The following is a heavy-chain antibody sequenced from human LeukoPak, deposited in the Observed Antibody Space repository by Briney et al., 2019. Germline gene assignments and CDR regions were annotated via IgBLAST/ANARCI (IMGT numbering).Heavy chain of an antibody. CDR1: GYTLTELP. D-gene: IGHD6-6*01. Sequence: ASVKVSCKVSGYTLTELPMHWVRQAPGKGLEWMGGFDPEDGETIYAQKFQGRVTMTEDTSTDTANMELSSLRSEDTAVYYCATGWDYSSSSVLFDFWGQGTLVTVSS. J-gene: IGHJ4*02. CDR3: ATGWDYSSSSVLFDF. CDR2: FDPEDGET. V-gene: IGHV1-24*01.